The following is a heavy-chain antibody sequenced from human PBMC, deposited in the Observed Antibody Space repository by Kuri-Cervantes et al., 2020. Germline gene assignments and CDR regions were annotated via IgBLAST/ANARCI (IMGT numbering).Heavy chain of an antibody. J-gene: IGHJ4*02. CDR2: ISAYNGNT. D-gene: IGHD2-2*01. CDR1: GYTFTSYG. CDR3: ARDLVPAARSPVAEAY. V-gene: IGHV1-18*01. Sequence: ASVKVSCKASGYTFTSYGISWVRQAPGQGLEWMGWISAYNGNTNYAQKLQGRVTMTTDTSTSTAYMELRSLRSDDTAVYYCARDLVPAARSPVAEAYWGQGTLGTGAS.